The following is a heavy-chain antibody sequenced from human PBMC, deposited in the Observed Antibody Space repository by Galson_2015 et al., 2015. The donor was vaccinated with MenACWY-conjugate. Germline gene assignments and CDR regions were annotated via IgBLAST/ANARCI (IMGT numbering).Heavy chain of an antibody. CDR1: GFPFSDYA. J-gene: IGHJ6*03. V-gene: IGHV3-23*01. CDR2: ISASGGGT. Sequence: LRLSCAVSGFPFSDYAMSWVRQAPGKGLEWVSGISASGGGTYYPDSVKGRFTISRDNSRNTLYLQMNSLRAEDTAVYYCAKTPLGHYYMDVWGKGTTVTVSS. CDR3: AKTPLGHYYMDV.